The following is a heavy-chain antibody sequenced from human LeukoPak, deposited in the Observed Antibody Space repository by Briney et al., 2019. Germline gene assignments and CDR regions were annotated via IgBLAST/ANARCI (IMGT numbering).Heavy chain of an antibody. J-gene: IGHJ4*02. CDR1: GFTFSSYS. Sequence: GGSLRLSCAASGFTFSSYSMNWVRQAPGKGLEWVSSISASGGTTYYADSVKGRFTTSRDNSKNTFNLQMNSLRAEDTALYYCAKDFHGDFPYFFDYWGQGTLVTVSS. V-gene: IGHV3-23*01. CDR3: AKDFHGDFPYFFDY. CDR2: ISASGGTT.